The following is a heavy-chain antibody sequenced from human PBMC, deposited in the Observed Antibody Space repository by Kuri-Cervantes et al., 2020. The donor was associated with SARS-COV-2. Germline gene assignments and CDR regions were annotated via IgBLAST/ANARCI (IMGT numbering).Heavy chain of an antibody. CDR1: GFTFSSYS. J-gene: IGHJ4*02. Sequence: GESLKISCAASGFTFSSYSINWVRQAPGKGLEWVSSISTSGRYIYYSDSVKGRFTTSRDNAKNSLYLQMNSLRAEDTAVYYCARDREFIAARIFDYWGQGTLVTVSS. CDR2: ISTSGRYI. V-gene: IGHV3-21*01. CDR3: ARDREFIAARIFDY. D-gene: IGHD6-6*01.